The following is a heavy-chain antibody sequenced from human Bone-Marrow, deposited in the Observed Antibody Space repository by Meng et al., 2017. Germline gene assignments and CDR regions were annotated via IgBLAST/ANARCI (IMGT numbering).Heavy chain of an antibody. V-gene: IGHV4-34*01. CDR3: AREAYSTSLSSATGFDY. CDR1: GGSFSGFY. D-gene: IGHD6-13*01. J-gene: IGHJ4*02. Sequence: QVQLRQWGAGLLKPSETLSLTCAVYGGSFSGFYWNWFCQPPGKGLERIAEINHSGSTNINPSLKSRVTILADTSKNQFSLKVRSVTAADTAVYYCAREAYSTSLSSATGFDYWGQGTLVTVSS. CDR2: INHSGST.